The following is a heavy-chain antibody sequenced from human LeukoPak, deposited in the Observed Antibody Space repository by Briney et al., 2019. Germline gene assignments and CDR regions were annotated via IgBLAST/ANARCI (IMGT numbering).Heavy chain of an antibody. CDR3: ARHGRDGYNYGPVVYY. D-gene: IGHD5-24*01. CDR1: DGSFSKSY. CDR2: INHSGST. J-gene: IGHJ4*02. V-gene: IGHV4-34*01. Sequence: SETLSLTCGVYDGSFSKSYWNWFRQPPGKGLEWIGEINHSGSTNYNPSLKSRVTISVDISKKQFSLKVGSVTAADTAVYYCARHGRDGYNYGPVVYYWGQGTLVTVSS.